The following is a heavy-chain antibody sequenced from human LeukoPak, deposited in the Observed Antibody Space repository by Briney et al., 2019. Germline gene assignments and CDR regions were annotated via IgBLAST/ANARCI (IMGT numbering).Heavy chain of an antibody. Sequence: GGSLRLSCAASGFTFSSYWMHWVRQAPGKGLEWVAVIWYDGSNKYYADSVKGRFTISRDNSKNTLYLQMNSLRAEDTAVYYCARRYCSGGSCYSFRGDWFDPWGQGTLVTVSS. V-gene: IGHV3-33*08. CDR1: GFTFSSYW. J-gene: IGHJ5*02. CDR2: IWYDGSNK. CDR3: ARRYCSGGSCYSFRGDWFDP. D-gene: IGHD2-15*01.